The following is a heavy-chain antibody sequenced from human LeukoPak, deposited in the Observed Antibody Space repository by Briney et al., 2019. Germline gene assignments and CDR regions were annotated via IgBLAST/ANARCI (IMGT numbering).Heavy chain of an antibody. J-gene: IGHJ3*02. CDR2: IYFGGST. Sequence: SETLSFTCTVSGGSISSSSFYWGWIRQPPGKGLEWIGSIYFGGSTYYNPSLRSRVTISVDTSKNQFSLKLSSVTAADTAVYYCARHGILTGYSSEPFDIWGQGTMVTVSS. CDR1: GGSISSSSFY. V-gene: IGHV4-39*01. D-gene: IGHD3-9*01. CDR3: ARHGILTGYSSEPFDI.